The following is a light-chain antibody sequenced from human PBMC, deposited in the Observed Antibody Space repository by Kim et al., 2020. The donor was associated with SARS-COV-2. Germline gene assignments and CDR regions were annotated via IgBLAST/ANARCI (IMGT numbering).Light chain of an antibody. CDR3: QVWDGRAVV. CDR2: RDS. CDR1: NIEKRN. J-gene: IGLJ2*01. V-gene: IGLV3-9*01. Sequence: SVALGQTARMTCGGDNIEKRNVHWYQQIPGQAPILVIYRDSKRPSGIPERVAGSNSGNTATLTISRVQAGDEADYYCQVWDGRAVVFGGGTQLTVL.